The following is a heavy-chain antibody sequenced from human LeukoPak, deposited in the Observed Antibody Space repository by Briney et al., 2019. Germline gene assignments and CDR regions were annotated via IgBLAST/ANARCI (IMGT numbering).Heavy chain of an antibody. V-gene: IGHV3-30*02. CDR1: GFTFSSYG. Sequence: AGGSLRLSCAASGFTFSSYGMHWVRQAPGKGLEWVAFIRYGGSKIYYADSVKGRFTISRDNSKNTLYLQMNSLRAEDTAVYYCAKDYCSSTSCIPGDYYYYYMEVWGKGTRVSVSS. D-gene: IGHD2-2*01. J-gene: IGHJ6*03. CDR3: AKDYCSSTSCIPGDYYYYYMEV. CDR2: IRYGGSKI.